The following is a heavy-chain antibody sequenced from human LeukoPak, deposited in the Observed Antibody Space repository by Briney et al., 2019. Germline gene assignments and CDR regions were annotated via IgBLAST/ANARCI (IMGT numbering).Heavy chain of an antibody. D-gene: IGHD6-13*01. CDR3: ARGIRQLNPRPTRHNYYYGMDV. J-gene: IGHJ6*02. Sequence: ASVKVSCKASGYTFTSYGISWVRQAPGQGLEWMGWISAYNGNTNYAQKLQGRATMTTDTSTSTAYMELRSLRSDDTAVYYCARGIRQLNPRPTRHNYYYGMDVWGQGTTVTVSS. V-gene: IGHV1-18*01. CDR1: GYTFTSYG. CDR2: ISAYNGNT.